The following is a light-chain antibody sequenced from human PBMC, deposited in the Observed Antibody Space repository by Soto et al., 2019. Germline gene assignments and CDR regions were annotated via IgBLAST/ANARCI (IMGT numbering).Light chain of an antibody. CDR3: QHYNSYSEA. J-gene: IGKJ1*01. CDR1: QTISSW. CDR2: KAS. Sequence: DIQMTQSPSTLSGSVGDRATITCRASQTISSWLAWYRQKPGKAPKLLIYKASTLKSGVPSRFSGSGAGTEFTLTISSLQPDDFATYYYQHYNSYSEAFGQGTKVDIK. V-gene: IGKV1-5*03.